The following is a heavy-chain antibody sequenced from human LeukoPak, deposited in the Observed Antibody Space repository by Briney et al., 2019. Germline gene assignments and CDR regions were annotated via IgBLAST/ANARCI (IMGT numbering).Heavy chain of an antibody. V-gene: IGHV4-59*01. CDR3: AREARKPYYYDSSGYRHAFDI. D-gene: IGHD3-22*01. CDR2: IYYSGST. Sequence: PSETLSLTCTVSGGSISSYYWSWIRQPPGKGREWIGYIYYSGSTNYNPSLKSRVTISVDTSKNQFSLKLSSVTAADTAVYYCAREARKPYYYDSSGYRHAFDIWGQGTMVTVSS. J-gene: IGHJ3*02. CDR1: GGSISSYY.